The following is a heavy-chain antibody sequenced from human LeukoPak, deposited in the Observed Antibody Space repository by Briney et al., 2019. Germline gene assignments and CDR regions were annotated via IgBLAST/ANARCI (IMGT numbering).Heavy chain of an antibody. CDR1: GGSFSGYY. Sequence: SETLSLTCAVYGGSFSGYYWSWIRQPPGKGLEWIGEINHSGSTNYNPSLKSRVTISVDTSKNQFSLKLSSVTAADTAVYYCARVRGCSSTSCHPTPYYYYGMDVWGQGTTVTVSS. CDR3: ARVRGCSSTSCHPTPYYYYGMDV. D-gene: IGHD2-2*01. J-gene: IGHJ6*02. V-gene: IGHV4-34*01. CDR2: INHSGST.